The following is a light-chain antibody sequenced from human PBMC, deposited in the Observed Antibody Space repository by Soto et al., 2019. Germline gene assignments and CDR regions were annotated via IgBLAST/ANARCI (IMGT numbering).Light chain of an antibody. V-gene: IGKV1-9*01. CDR2: KAS. Sequence: DIQMTQSPSSLSASVGDRVTIICQASQNINNYLNWSQQKPGRAPKLLIYKASTLKSGVPSRFSGSGSGTEFTLTISRLQPEDFATYYCQQLNSYPRTFGQGTKVDI. CDR3: QQLNSYPRT. CDR1: QNINNY. J-gene: IGKJ1*01.